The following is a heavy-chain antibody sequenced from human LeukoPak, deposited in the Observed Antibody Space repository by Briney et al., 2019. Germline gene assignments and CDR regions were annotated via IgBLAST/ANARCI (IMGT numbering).Heavy chain of an antibody. Sequence: ASVKVSCKASGYTFTSYGISWVRQAPGQGLEWMGWISAYNGNTNYAQKLQGRVTMTTGTSTSTAYMELRSLRSDDTAVYYCARDTPYYYDSSGYPSTFDYWGQGTLVTVSS. CDR1: GYTFTSYG. J-gene: IGHJ4*02. CDR3: ARDTPYYYDSSGYPSTFDY. D-gene: IGHD3-22*01. CDR2: ISAYNGNT. V-gene: IGHV1-18*01.